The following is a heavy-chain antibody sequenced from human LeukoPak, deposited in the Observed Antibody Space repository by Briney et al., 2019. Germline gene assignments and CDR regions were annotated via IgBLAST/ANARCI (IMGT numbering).Heavy chain of an antibody. D-gene: IGHD6-19*01. V-gene: IGHV3-11*05. CDR1: GFTFSDYY. Sequence: PGGSLRLSCAASGFTFSDYYMSWIRQAPGKGLEWVSYISSSSSYTNYADSVKGRFTISRDNAKNSLYLQMNSLRAEDTAVYYCAKGGQWLVRAFDIWGQGTVVTVSS. J-gene: IGHJ3*02. CDR2: ISSSSSYT. CDR3: AKGGQWLVRAFDI.